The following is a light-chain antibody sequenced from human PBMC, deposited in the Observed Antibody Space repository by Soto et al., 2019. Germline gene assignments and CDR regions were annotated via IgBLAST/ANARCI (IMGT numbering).Light chain of an antibody. J-gene: IGKJ1*01. CDR2: DAS. CDR1: QRFSNW. Sequence: DIQMTHSPSTLSSSVGDRVTITCRARQRFSNWLAWYHQKPGQAPKLLIYDASSLQSGVPSRFSGSGSGTDFTLTISSLQPDDFATYYCQLYNSYSLTFGQGTKVEIK. CDR3: QLYNSYSLT. V-gene: IGKV1-5*01.